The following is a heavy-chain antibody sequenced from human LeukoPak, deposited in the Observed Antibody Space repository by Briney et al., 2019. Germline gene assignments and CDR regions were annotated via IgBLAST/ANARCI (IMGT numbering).Heavy chain of an antibody. CDR3: ARHDYYDILTGYPGFEY. CDR1: GGSFSGYY. D-gene: IGHD3-9*01. V-gene: IGHV4-34*01. J-gene: IGHJ4*02. CDR2: INHSGST. Sequence: SETLSLTCAVYGGSFSGYYWSWIRQPPGKGLEWIGEINHSGSTNYNPSLKSRVTISVDTSKNQFSLKLSSVTAADTAVYYCARHDYYDILTGYPGFEYWGQGTLVTVSS.